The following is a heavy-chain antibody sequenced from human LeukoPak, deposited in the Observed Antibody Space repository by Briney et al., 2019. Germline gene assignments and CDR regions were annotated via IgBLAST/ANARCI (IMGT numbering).Heavy chain of an antibody. CDR1: GFTFSSYA. D-gene: IGHD5-24*01. CDR3: AKDPIPLDIEMADTLPDY. V-gene: IGHV3-23*01. CDR2: ISGSGGIT. Sequence: PGGSLRLSCAASGFTFSSYAMSWVRQAPGKGLEWVSAISGSGGITYYADSVKGRFTISRDNAKNTLYLQMNSLRAEDTAVYYCAKDPIPLDIEMADTLPDYWGQGTLVTVSS. J-gene: IGHJ4*02.